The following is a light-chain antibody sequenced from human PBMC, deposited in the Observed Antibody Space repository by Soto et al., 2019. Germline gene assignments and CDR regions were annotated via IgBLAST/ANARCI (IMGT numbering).Light chain of an antibody. V-gene: IGKV1-5*03. CDR3: QQYNSWT. Sequence: DIQMTQSPSTLSASVGDRVTITCRASQSFNNRLAWYQQKPGKAPKLLIYKASSLESGVPSRFSGSGSGTEFTLTISSLQPDDFGTYYCQQYNSWTFGQGTKVELK. CDR1: QSFNNR. J-gene: IGKJ1*01. CDR2: KAS.